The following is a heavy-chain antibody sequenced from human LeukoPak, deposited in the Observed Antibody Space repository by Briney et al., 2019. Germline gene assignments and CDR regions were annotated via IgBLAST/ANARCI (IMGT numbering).Heavy chain of an antibody. Sequence: PSETLSLTCAVYGGSFSGYYWSWIHQPPGKGLEWIGEINHSGSTNYNPSLKSRVTISVGTSKNQFSLKLSSVTAADTAVYYCARGLGVPAAIPPWFDPWGQGTLVTVSS. CDR1: GGSFSGYY. CDR2: INHSGST. J-gene: IGHJ5*02. D-gene: IGHD2-2*01. V-gene: IGHV4-34*01. CDR3: ARGLGVPAAIPPWFDP.